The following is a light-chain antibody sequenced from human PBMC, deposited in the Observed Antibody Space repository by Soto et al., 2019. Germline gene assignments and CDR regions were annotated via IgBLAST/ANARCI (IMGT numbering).Light chain of an antibody. CDR1: SSDVGAYNY. J-gene: IGLJ2*01. CDR3: CSYAGSSTFVV. Sequence: QSALTQPASVSGSPGQSITISCTGTSSDVGAYNYVSWYQQHPGKAPKLMIWDVYNRPSGVSHCFSGSKSGNTASLTIFGLQDEDEADYYCCSYAGSSTFVVFGGGTKLTVL. V-gene: IGLV2-14*01. CDR2: DVY.